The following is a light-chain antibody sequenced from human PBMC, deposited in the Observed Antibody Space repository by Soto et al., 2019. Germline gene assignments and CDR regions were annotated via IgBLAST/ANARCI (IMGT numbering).Light chain of an antibody. CDR1: QSVASS. Sequence: EIVLTQSPATLSLSPGETATLSCRASQSVASSLAWYQQKPGQAPSLLLHEISNRATGIPARFSGSGSGTESTLTISSLEPEDYAVYYCQQRTNWPLYTFGQGTKLETK. V-gene: IGKV3-11*01. CDR3: QQRTNWPLYT. CDR2: EIS. J-gene: IGKJ2*01.